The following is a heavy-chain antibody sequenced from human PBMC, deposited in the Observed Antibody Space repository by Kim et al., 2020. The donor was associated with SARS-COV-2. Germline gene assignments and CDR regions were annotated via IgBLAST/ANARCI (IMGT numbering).Heavy chain of an antibody. D-gene: IGHD6-19*01. CDR3: AREAVAGSFDH. J-gene: IGHJ4*02. Sequence: NTRYSPTFQARVSITRDTSATTAYLELSGLRSEDTAVYYCAREAVAGSFDHWGQGTLVTVSS. CDR2: NT. V-gene: IGHV1-3*01.